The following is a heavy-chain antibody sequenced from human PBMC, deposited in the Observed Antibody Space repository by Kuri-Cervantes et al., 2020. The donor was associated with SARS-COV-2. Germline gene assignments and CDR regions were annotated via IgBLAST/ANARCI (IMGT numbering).Heavy chain of an antibody. V-gene: IGHV3-30*18. J-gene: IGHJ4*02. CDR3: AKDRFGVHDF. CDR2: ISDDGKKK. D-gene: IGHD2-8*01. Sequence: GGSLRLSCTASGFNFSTTDMHWVRQTPGKGLEWVAVISDDGKKKKCVASGKGRFTISRDNSQNTLYLQVKSLKSEDTAMYYCAKDRFGVHDFWGQETLVTVSS. CDR1: GFNFSTTD.